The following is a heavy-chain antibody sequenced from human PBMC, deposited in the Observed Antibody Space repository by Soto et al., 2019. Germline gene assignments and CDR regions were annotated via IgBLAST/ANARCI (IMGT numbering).Heavy chain of an antibody. CDR1: GFTFSNYG. V-gene: IGHV3-33*01. CDR2: IWYDGSNK. D-gene: IGHD3-22*01. CDR3: VRGYYHHSGSFDY. J-gene: IGHJ4*02. Sequence: GGSLRLSCAASGFTFSNYGMHWVRQAPGKGLEWVTVIWYDGSNKYYADSVKGRFTISRDNSKNTVCLKMNGLRAEDTAVYSCVRGYYHHSGSFDYWCQGILVTVS.